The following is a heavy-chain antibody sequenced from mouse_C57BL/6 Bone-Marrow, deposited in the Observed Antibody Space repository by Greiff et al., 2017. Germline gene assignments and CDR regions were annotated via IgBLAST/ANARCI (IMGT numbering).Heavy chain of an antibody. V-gene: IGHV1-69*01. D-gene: IGHD2-2*01. J-gene: IGHJ2*01. CDR3: AREGYGFHFDY. CDR2: IDPSDSYT. CDR1: GYTFTSYW. Sequence: LQQPGAELVMPGASVKLSCKASGYTFTSYWMHWVKQRPGQGLEWIGEIDPSDSYTNYNQKFKGKSTLTVDKSSSTAYMQLSSLTSEDSAVYYCAREGYGFHFDYWGQGTTLTVSS.